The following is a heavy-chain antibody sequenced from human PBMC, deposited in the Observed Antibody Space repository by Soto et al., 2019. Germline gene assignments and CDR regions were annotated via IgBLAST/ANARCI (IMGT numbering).Heavy chain of an antibody. J-gene: IGHJ5*02. CDR3: AKKNPHGVSNRAWLDT. Sequence: QVQLLQSGPELREPGSSVRVSCTPSGGTFVSSAFAWVRQAPGGKIEWMGGIIPILGTTKYSEKFLGRLTLRADDSSRTAYLELNCLTVDDTAGYFCAKKNPHGVSNRAWLDTWGPGTVVTVST. V-gene: IGHV1-69*01. D-gene: IGHD2-8*01. CDR1: GGTFVSSA. CDR2: IIPILGTT.